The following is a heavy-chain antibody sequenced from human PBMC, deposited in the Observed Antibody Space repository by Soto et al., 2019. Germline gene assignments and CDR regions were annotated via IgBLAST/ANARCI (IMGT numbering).Heavy chain of an antibody. Sequence: GSLRLSCEGTGFNFSSYWMHWVRQAPGKGLEWVANTKRDASETYYADSVKGRFTISRDNARNSLYLQMNSLRVEDTAVYYCARPPVKGIHVWGQGTTFTVSS. J-gene: IGHJ6*02. CDR3: ARPPVKGIHV. CDR1: GFNFSSYW. CDR2: TKRDASET. D-gene: IGHD4-17*01. V-gene: IGHV3-7*01.